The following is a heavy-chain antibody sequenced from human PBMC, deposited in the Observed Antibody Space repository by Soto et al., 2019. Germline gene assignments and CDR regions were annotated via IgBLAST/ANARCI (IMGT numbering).Heavy chain of an antibody. D-gene: IGHD1-26*01. CDR2: ISLSSANI. J-gene: IGHJ2*01. Sequence: EVHLVESGGGLVQPGGSLRLSCAASGFSLYNYAMDWVRQAPGQGLEWVSYISLSSANIHYADSVRGRFTVSRDNAKNPVYLQMNRLRAEDTAVYYCVREPSRGTEWAGSVDLWGRGTLGTFSS. CDR1: GFSLYNYA. V-gene: IGHV3-48*01. CDR3: VREPSRGTEWAGSVDL.